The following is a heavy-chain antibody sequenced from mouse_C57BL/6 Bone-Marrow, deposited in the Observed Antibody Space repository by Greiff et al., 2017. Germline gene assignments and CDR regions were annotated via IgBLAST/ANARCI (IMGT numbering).Heavy chain of an antibody. CDR3: TPFTTVVGEAY. CDR1: GFNIKDDY. V-gene: IGHV14-4*01. CDR2: IDPENGDT. J-gene: IGHJ3*01. D-gene: IGHD1-1*01. Sequence: VQLQQSGAELVRPGASVKLSCTASGFNIKDDYMHWVKQRPEQGLEWIGWIDPENGDTEYASKFQGKATITADTSSNTAYLQLSSLTSEDTAVYYCTPFTTVVGEAYWGQGTLVTVSA.